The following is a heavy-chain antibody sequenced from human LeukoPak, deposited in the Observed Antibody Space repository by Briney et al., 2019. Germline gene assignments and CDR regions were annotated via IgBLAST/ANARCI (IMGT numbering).Heavy chain of an antibody. CDR3: ARRGGYKRPGVWYFDY. D-gene: IGHD5-24*01. V-gene: IGHV4-59*08. CDR1: GGSISSYY. CDR2: IYYSGST. J-gene: IGHJ4*02. Sequence: SETLSLTCTVSGGSISSYYWSWIRQPPGKGLEWIGYIYYSGSTNYNPSLKSRLTISVDASKNQFPLKLSSVTAADTAVYYCARRGGYKRPGVWYFDYWGQGTLVTVSS.